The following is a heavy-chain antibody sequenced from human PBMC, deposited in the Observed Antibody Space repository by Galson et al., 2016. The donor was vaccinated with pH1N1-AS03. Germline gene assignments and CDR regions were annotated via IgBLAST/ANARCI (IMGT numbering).Heavy chain of an antibody. CDR3: ARASLTRGKEIV. Sequence: SVKVSCKASGYSFSSYDINWVRRAPGQGLQWMGWMYANSGDTSYAQKFQGRVTMTRNPPTTTAYLELSGLRSDDTAVYYCARASLTRGKEIVWGQGPLVTVS. CDR2: MYANSGDT. D-gene: IGHD5-12*01. V-gene: IGHV1-8*02. CDR1: GYSFSSYD. J-gene: IGHJ4*01.